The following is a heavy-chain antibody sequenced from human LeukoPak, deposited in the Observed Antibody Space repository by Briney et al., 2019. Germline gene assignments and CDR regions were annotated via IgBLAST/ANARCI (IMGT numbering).Heavy chain of an antibody. CDR3: ARDGSGNSNYFDF. V-gene: IGHV4-39*07. J-gene: IGHJ4*02. D-gene: IGHD3-10*01. CDR1: GGSMTAGDYY. CDR2: S. Sequence: SETLSLTRTVSGGSMTAGDYYWGWVRQPPGTGLQWIATSYQGASLKSRVTISLDTSKNQFSLRLTSVTAADTAVYYCARDGSGNSNYFDFWGQGTLVTVSS.